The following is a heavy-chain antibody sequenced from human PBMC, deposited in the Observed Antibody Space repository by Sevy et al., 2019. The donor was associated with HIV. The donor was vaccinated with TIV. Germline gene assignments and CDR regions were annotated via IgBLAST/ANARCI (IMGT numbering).Heavy chain of an antibody. CDR3: ARHRYCSHSTCYPYYYYGMEV. D-gene: IGHD2-2*01. V-gene: IGHV5-51*01. CDR2: TYPEDSDT. J-gene: IGHJ6*02. CDR1: GDSFSRYW. Sequence: GESLKISCKGSGDSFSRYWIAWVRQMPGKGLEWMGITYPEDSDTKYSPSFQGQVTISADKSLNTAYLQWCSLKASDTAMYDCARHRYCSHSTCYPYYYYGMEVWGQGTAVTVSS.